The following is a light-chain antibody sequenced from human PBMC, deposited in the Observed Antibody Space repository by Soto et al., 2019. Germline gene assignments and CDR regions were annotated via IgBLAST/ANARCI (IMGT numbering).Light chain of an antibody. CDR1: QNINTY. J-gene: IGKJ4*01. CDR2: DAS. CDR3: QQRSSWPRA. Sequence: EIVLTQSPAPLSLSLGEIATLSCRASQNINTYLVWYQQKPGQAPRLLIYDASTWATGIPDRFSGSGSGTDFIFTISSLAPEDFALYYCQQRSSWPRAFGGGTKVEIK. V-gene: IGKV3-11*01.